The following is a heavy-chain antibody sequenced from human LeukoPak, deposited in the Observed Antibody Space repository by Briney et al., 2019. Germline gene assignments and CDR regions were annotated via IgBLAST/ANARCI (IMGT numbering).Heavy chain of an antibody. J-gene: IGHJ4*02. D-gene: IGHD2-8*02. CDR2: INTDGSTT. CDR1: GFTFTSYW. Sequence: GGSLRLPCAASGFTFTSYWMHWVRQAPGKGLVWVSRINTDGSTTTYADSVKGRFTISRDNAKNTLSLQMNSLRAEDTAVYYCARVPYHGNSLVDWGQGTLVTVSS. CDR3: ARVPYHGNSLVD. V-gene: IGHV3-74*01.